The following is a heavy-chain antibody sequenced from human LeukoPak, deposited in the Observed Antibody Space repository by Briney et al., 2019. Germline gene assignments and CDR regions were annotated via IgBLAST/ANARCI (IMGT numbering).Heavy chain of an antibody. J-gene: IGHJ5*02. V-gene: IGHV4-59*12. D-gene: IGHD3-10*01. Sequence: SETLSLTCTVSGGSISAYYWSWIRQPPGKGLEWIGYIYYSDGSTNYNPSLKSRVTMSVDTSTNQFFLKMTSVTAADTGVYSCARDSGTTGEVKFDPWGRGTLVTVSS. CDR1: GGSISAYY. CDR3: ARDSGTTGEVKFDP. CDR2: IYYSDGST.